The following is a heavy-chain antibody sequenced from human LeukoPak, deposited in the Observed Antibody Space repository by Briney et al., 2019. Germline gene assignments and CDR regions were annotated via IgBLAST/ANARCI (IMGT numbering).Heavy chain of an antibody. V-gene: IGHV4-61*02. CDR1: GGSISSGSYY. D-gene: IGHD3-22*01. Sequence: SETLSLTCTVSGGSISSGSYYWSWIRQPAGKGLEWIGRIYTSGSTNYNPSLKSRVTISVDTSKNQFSLKLSSVTAADTAVYYCARDHYYDSSGYYVGLGFDYWGQGTLVTVSS. J-gene: IGHJ4*02. CDR3: ARDHYYDSSGYYVGLGFDY. CDR2: IYTSGST.